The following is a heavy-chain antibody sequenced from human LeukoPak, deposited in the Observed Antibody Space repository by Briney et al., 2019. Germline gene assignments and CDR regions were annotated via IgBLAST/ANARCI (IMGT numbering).Heavy chain of an antibody. CDR1: GFSFDDYG. CDR2: ISSSSSYI. Sequence: GGSLRLSCAASGFSFDDYGMSWVRQAPGKGLEWVSSISSSSSYIYYADSVKGRFTISRDNAKNSLYLQMNSLRAEDTAVYYCARDNYPMVRTNNWFDPWGQGTLVTVSS. CDR3: ARDNYPMVRTNNWFDP. D-gene: IGHD3-10*01. J-gene: IGHJ5*02. V-gene: IGHV3-21*01.